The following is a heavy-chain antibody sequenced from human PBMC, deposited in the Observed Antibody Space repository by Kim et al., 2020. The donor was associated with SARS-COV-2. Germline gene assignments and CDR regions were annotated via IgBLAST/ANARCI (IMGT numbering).Heavy chain of an antibody. J-gene: IGHJ6*02. D-gene: IGHD3-3*01. CDR3: ARVPAAGTIFGVVIKRYYGMDV. V-gene: IGHV1-8*01. Sequence: ASVKVSCKASGYTFTSYDINWVRQATGQGLEWMGWMNPNSGNTGYAQKFQGRVTMTRNTSISTAYMELSSLGSEDMAVYYCARVPAAGTIFGVVIKRYYGMDVWGQGTTVTVSS. CDR2: MNPNSGNT. CDR1: GYTFTSYD.